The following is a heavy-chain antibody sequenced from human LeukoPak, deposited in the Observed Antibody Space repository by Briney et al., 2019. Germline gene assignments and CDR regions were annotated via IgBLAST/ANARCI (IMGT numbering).Heavy chain of an antibody. V-gene: IGHV3-21*01. CDR2: ITSTSSYT. Sequence: PGGSLRLSCAASGFTFGSYSVNWVRQAPGKGLEWVSSITSTSSYTYYANSVEGRFTISRDNAKNSLYLQMNSLRAEDTAVYYCARDRCSGVTCYISFDYWGQGTLVTVSS. CDR3: ARDRCSGVTCYISFDY. CDR1: GFTFGSYS. D-gene: IGHD2-15*01. J-gene: IGHJ4*02.